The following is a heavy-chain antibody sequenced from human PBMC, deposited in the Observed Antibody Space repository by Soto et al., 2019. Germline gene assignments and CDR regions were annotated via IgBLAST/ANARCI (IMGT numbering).Heavy chain of an antibody. J-gene: IGHJ4*02. D-gene: IGHD3-3*01. V-gene: IGHV1-18*04. CDR1: GYFFTSYG. Sequence: ASVKVSCKASGYFFTSYGITWVRQAPGQGLEWMGWISPYNGNTKYAQNFQGRVTMTTDTSTSTACMEVRRLRSDDPAVYYCARDFGSDLSAPGAVFDYWGQGTLVTVSS. CDR2: ISPYNGNT. CDR3: ARDFGSDLSAPGAVFDY.